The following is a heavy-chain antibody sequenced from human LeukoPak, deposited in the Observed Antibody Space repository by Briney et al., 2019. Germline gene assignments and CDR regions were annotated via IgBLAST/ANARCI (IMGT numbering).Heavy chain of an antibody. D-gene: IGHD2-21*02. CDR3: ARDQVPHIVVVTATLDY. Sequence: ASVKVSCKASGYTFTSYGISWVRQAPGQGLEWMGWISAYNGITNYAQKLQGRVTMTTDTSTSTAYMELRSLRSDDTAVYYCARDQVPHIVVVTATLDYWGQGTLVTVSS. V-gene: IGHV1-18*01. J-gene: IGHJ4*02. CDR2: ISAYNGIT. CDR1: GYTFTSYG.